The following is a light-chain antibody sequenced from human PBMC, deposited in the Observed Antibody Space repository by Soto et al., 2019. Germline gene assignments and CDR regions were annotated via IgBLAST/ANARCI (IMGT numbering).Light chain of an antibody. CDR1: QSISSW. Sequence: DIQMTQSPSTLSASVGDRVTITCRASQSISSWLAWYQQKPGKAPKLLIYDASSLESGVPSRFSGSGSGTDFTLTISSLQPDDFATYYCQQYNSYPYTFGHGTQLEIK. CDR3: QQYNSYPYT. CDR2: DAS. J-gene: IGKJ2*01. V-gene: IGKV1-5*01.